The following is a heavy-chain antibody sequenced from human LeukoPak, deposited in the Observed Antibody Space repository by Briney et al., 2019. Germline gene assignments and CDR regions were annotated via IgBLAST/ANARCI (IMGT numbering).Heavy chain of an antibody. CDR3: ARFLGYCSGGSCFNWFDP. D-gene: IGHD2-15*01. Sequence: ASVKVSCKASGYTFTSYDINWVRQATGQGLEWMGWMNPNSGNTGYAQKFQGRVTMTRNTSTSTAYMELSSLRSEDTAVYYCARFLGYCSGGSCFNWFDPWGQGTLVTVSS. J-gene: IGHJ5*02. CDR2: MNPNSGNT. V-gene: IGHV1-8*01. CDR1: GYTFTSYD.